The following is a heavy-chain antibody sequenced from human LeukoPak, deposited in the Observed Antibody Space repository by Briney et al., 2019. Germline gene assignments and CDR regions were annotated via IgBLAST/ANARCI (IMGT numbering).Heavy chain of an antibody. CDR3: AKTSSFDWLFP. CDR2: ISAYNGET. J-gene: IGHJ4*02. Sequence: GASVKVSCKASGYTFTSYGISWVRQAPGQGLEWMGWISAYNGETNYAQKFQGRLTMTTDTSTSTAYMELRSLRSDDTAVYYCAKTSSFDWLFPGGQGTLVTVSS. V-gene: IGHV1-18*01. CDR1: GYTFTSYG. D-gene: IGHD3-9*01.